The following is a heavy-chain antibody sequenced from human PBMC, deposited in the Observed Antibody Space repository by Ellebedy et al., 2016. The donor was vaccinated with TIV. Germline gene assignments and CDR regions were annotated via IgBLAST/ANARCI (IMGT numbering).Heavy chain of an antibody. CDR2: ISPGSTYI. J-gene: IGHJ5*02. CDR1: GFTFKSYT. D-gene: IGHD3-10*01. CDR3: ARDASGSYYAEFVWFDP. V-gene: IGHV3-21*01. Sequence: GESLKISXAASGFTFKSYTMNWVRQAPGKGLEWVSSISPGSTYIYYADSVKGRFTISRDNAKNSVYLQMNSLRAEDTAVYYCARDASGSYYAEFVWFDPWGQGTLVTVSS.